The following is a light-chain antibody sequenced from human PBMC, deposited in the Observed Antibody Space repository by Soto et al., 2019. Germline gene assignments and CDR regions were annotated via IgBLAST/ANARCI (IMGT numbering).Light chain of an antibody. J-gene: IGKJ4*01. CDR3: QQYHNWPPFT. CDR2: GAS. Sequence: EIVMTQSPATLSVSPGERATLSCRASQSVSSNLAWYQQKPGQAPRLLIYGASNRAAGIPARFSGSGSGTEFPLTTRSLQSEDFAVYYCQQYHNWPPFTFGGGNKVEIK. V-gene: IGKV3-15*01. CDR1: QSVSSN.